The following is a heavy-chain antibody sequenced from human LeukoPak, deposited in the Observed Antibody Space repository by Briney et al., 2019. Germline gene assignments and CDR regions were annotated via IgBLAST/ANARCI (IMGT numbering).Heavy chain of an antibody. D-gene: IGHD3-16*01. CDR2: INHSGST. V-gene: IGHV4-39*07. CDR3: ASGGPVSHY. CDR1: GGSISSGDYY. J-gene: IGHJ4*02. Sequence: SETLSLTCSVSGGSISSGDYYWRWVRQSPEKGLEWIGEINHSGSTNYNPSLKSRVTISVDTSTNQFSLKLRSVTAADTSVYFCASGGPVSHYWGQGALVTVSS.